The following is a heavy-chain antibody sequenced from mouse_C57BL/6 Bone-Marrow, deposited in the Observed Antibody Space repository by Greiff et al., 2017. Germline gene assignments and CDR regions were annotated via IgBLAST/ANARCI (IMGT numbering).Heavy chain of an antibody. CDR1: GYTFTSYG. J-gene: IGHJ3*01. D-gene: IGHD2-3*01. Sequence: QVHVKQSGAELARPGASVKLSCKASGYTFTSYGISWVKQRTGQGLEWIGEIYPRSGNTYYNEKFKGKATLTADKSSSTAYMELRSLTSEDSAVYFCATGEGYSRFAYWGQGTLVTVSA. CDR3: ATGEGYSRFAY. V-gene: IGHV1-81*01. CDR2: IYPRSGNT.